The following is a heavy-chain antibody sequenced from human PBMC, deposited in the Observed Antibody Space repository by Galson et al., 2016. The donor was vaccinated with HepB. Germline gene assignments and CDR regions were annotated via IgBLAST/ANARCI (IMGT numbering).Heavy chain of an antibody. V-gene: IGHV3-23*01. Sequence: SLRLSCAASGFTFSNYPMSWVRQAAGKGLEWVSSVHYDGDTTYYSDSVKGWFTIFRDQSKNTVYLQMNSLRVEDTAVYYCAKTYGDYHIGQWDYWGQGTLVSVSS. CDR1: GFTFSNYP. D-gene: IGHD4-17*01. J-gene: IGHJ4*02. CDR3: AKTYGDYHIGQWDY. CDR2: VHYDGDTT.